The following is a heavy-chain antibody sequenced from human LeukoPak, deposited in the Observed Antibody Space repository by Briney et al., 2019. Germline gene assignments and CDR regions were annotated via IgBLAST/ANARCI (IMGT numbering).Heavy chain of an antibody. V-gene: IGHV1-2*02. CDR1: GYTFTGYY. CDR3: ARSRRYYGSGSYPYYFDY. D-gene: IGHD3-10*01. Sequence: ASVKVSCKASGYTFTGYYMHWVRQAPGQGLEWMGWINPNSGCTNYAKKFQGRVTMTRDTSISTAYMELSRLRSDDTAVYYCARSRRYYGSGSYPYYFDYWGQGTLVTVSS. J-gene: IGHJ4*02. CDR2: INPNSGCT.